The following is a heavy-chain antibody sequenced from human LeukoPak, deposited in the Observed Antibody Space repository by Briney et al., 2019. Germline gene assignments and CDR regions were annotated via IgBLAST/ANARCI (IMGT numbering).Heavy chain of an antibody. CDR2: IIPILGIA. CDR1: GGTFSSYA. V-gene: IGHV1-69*04. Sequence: SVKVSCKASGGTFSSYAISWVRQAPGQGLEWMGRIIPILGIANYAQKFQGRVTMTEDTSTDTAYMELSSLRSEDTAVYYCATYSRTTGTSDFDYWGQGTLVTVSS. J-gene: IGHJ4*02. CDR3: ATYSRTTGTSDFDY. D-gene: IGHD1-1*01.